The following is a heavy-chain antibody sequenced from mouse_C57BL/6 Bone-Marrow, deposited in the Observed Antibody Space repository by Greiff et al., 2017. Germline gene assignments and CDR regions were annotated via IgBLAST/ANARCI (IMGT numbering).Heavy chain of an antibody. CDR3: TRVAY. J-gene: IGHJ3*01. CDR2: IDPEKGDT. Sequence: EVQLQQSGAELVRPGASVKLSCTASGFNIKDDYMHWVKQRPEQGLEWIGWIDPEKGDTEYASKFQGKATITVDTSSNTAYLQLSILTSEDTAVYYCTRVAYWGQGTLVTVSA. CDR1: GFNIKDDY. V-gene: IGHV14-4*01.